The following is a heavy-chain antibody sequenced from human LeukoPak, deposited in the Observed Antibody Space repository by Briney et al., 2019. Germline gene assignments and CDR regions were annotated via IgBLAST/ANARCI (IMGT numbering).Heavy chain of an antibody. D-gene: IGHD6-6*01. J-gene: IGHJ6*02. V-gene: IGHV4-59*12. Sequence: SETLSLTCTVSGGSISSYYWSWIRQPPGKGLEWIGYIYYSGSTNYNPSLKSRVTISVDTSKNQFSLKLSSVTAADTAVYYCARASIAARRNYYYGMDVWGQGTTVTVSS. CDR3: ARASIAARRNYYYGMDV. CDR2: IYYSGST. CDR1: GGSISSYY.